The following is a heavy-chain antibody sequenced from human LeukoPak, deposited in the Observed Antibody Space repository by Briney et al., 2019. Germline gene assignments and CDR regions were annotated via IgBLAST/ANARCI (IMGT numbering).Heavy chain of an antibody. V-gene: IGHV4-31*03. J-gene: IGHJ4*02. Sequence: SQILSLTCTVSGGSISSGGYYWSWIRQHPGKGLEWIGYIYYSGSTYYNPSLKSRVTISVDTSKNQFSLKLSSVTAADTAVYYCARADYGLGPSYFDYWGQGTLVTVSS. CDR2: IYYSGST. CDR3: ARADYGLGPSYFDY. CDR1: GGSISSGGYY. D-gene: IGHD4-17*01.